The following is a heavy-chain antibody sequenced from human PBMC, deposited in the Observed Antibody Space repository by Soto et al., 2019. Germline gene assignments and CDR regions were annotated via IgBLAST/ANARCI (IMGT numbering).Heavy chain of an antibody. J-gene: IGHJ4*02. CDR3: AREPRSGDLDY. V-gene: IGHV1-69*13. CDR1: GRTSSSYA. Sequence: SVKVSCKASGRTSSSYAISWARQAPGQGLEWMGGIIPIFGTANYAQKFQGRVTITADESTSTAYMELSSLRSEDTAVYYCAREPRSGDLDYWGQGTLVTVSS. CDR2: IIPIFGTA. D-gene: IGHD6-19*01.